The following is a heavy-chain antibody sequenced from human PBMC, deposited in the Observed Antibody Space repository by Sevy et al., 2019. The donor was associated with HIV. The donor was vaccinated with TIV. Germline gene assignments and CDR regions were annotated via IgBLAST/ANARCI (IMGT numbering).Heavy chain of an antibody. Sequence: ASVKVSCKASGYTFTGYYIHWVRQAPGQGLEWMGWINPNSDGTNFAQKFQGRVTRTRDTSITTAYMELSRLRSDDTAVYYCARGDTFWSAYYYFDYWGQGTLVTVSS. V-gene: IGHV1-2*02. CDR2: INPNSDGT. J-gene: IGHJ4*02. D-gene: IGHD3-3*01. CDR1: GYTFTGYY. CDR3: ARGDTFWSAYYYFDY.